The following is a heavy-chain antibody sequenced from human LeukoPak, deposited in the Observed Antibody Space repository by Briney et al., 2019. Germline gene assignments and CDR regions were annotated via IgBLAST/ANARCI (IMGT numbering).Heavy chain of an antibody. V-gene: IGHV3-23*01. CDR1: GFTFSSYA. Sequence: GGSLRLSCAASGFTFSSYAMSWVRQTPGKGLEWVSAISGSGGSTYYADSVKGRFTISRDNSKNTLYLQMNSLRAEDTAVYYCAKELHDLYYYGMDVWGQGTTVTVSS. J-gene: IGHJ6*02. CDR3: AKELHDLYYYGMDV. CDR2: ISGSGGST.